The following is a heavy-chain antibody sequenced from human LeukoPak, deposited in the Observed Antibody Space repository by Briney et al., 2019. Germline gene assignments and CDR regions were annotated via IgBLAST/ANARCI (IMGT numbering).Heavy chain of an antibody. Sequence: PGGSLRLSCAASGFTVSSNYMSWVRQAPGKGLEWVSVIYSGGSTYYADSVKGRFTISRDNSKNTLYLQMNSLRAEDTAVYYCAKDRVTMIVGVSYFDYWGQGTLVTVSS. CDR2: IYSGGST. D-gene: IGHD3-22*01. CDR3: AKDRVTMIVGVSYFDY. J-gene: IGHJ4*02. V-gene: IGHV3-53*01. CDR1: GFTVSSNY.